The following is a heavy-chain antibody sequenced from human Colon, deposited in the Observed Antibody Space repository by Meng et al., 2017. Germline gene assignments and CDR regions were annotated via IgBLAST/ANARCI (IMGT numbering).Heavy chain of an antibody. J-gene: IGHJ4*02. Sequence: SETLSLTCTVSGGSISSSSYYWGWIRQPPGKGLEWIGSIYYSGSTYYNPSLKSRVTISVDTSKNQFSLKLSSVTAADTAVYYCARDGGLYDSSGYGDSWGQGTLVTVSS. CDR1: GGSISSSSYY. CDR3: ARDGGLYDSSGYGDS. V-gene: IGHV4-39*07. D-gene: IGHD3-22*01. CDR2: IYYSGST.